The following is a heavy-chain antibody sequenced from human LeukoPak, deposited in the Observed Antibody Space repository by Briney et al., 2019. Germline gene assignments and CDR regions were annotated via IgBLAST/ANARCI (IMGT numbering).Heavy chain of an antibody. Sequence: ASVKVSCKASGYTFTSYGISWVRQAPGQGLEWMGWISAYNGNTNYAQKLQGRVTMTTDTSTSTAYMELRSLRSDDTAVYYCARVHAYCSRTSCYSGDAFDIWGQGTMVTVSS. CDR3: ARVHAYCSRTSCYSGDAFDI. J-gene: IGHJ3*02. D-gene: IGHD2-2*02. V-gene: IGHV1-18*01. CDR2: ISAYNGNT. CDR1: GYTFTSYG.